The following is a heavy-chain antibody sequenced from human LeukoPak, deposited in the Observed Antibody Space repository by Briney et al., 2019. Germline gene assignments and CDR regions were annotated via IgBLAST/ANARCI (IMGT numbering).Heavy chain of an antibody. CDR2: IRCDGSNK. V-gene: IGHV3-30*02. J-gene: IGHJ6*03. CDR3: AKVLSYYYMDV. Sequence: GGSLRLSCAASGFTFSSYGMHWVRQAPGKGLEWVTFIRCDGSNKYYADSVRGRFTISRDNSKNTLYLQMNSLRVEDTAVYYCAKVLSYYYMDVWGKGTTVTVSS. CDR1: GFTFSSYG.